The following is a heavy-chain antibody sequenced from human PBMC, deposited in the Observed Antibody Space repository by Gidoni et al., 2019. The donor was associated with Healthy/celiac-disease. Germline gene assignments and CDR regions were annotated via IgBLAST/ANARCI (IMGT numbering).Heavy chain of an antibody. CDR2: IKQDGSEK. Sequence: EVQLVESGGGLVQPGGSLRLSCAPSGFTFSSYWMSWVRQAPGKGLEWVANIKQDGSEKYYVDSVKGRFTISRDNAKNSLYLQMNSLRAEDTAVYYCARDYRWFDPWGQGTLVTVSS. J-gene: IGHJ5*02. V-gene: IGHV3-7*04. CDR1: GFTFSSYW. CDR3: ARDYRWFDP.